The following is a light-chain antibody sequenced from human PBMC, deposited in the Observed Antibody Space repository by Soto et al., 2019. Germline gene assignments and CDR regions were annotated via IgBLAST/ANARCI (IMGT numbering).Light chain of an antibody. J-gene: IGKJ4*01. Sequence: DIHMTQSPSSLSASLGDRVTITCRASQDIDTHLNWYQQKPGKAPKLLIFRSFALQSGVPSRFSGSGSGTDFILTINSLQHEDFATYFCQQTYSPFVSFGGGSRVEI. V-gene: IGKV1-39*01. CDR3: QQTYSPFVS. CDR2: RSF. CDR1: QDIDTH.